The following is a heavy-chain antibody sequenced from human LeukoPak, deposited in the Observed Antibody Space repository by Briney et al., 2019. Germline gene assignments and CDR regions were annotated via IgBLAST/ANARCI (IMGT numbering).Heavy chain of an antibody. Sequence: GGSLRLSCIASGFTFSSSAMSWVRQAPGKGLEWVANIKQDGSEKYYVDSVKGRFTISRDNAKNSLYLQMNSLRAEDTAVYYCARDRTVTTVDWYFDLWGRGTLVTVSS. D-gene: IGHD4-11*01. CDR3: ARDRTVTTVDWYFDL. V-gene: IGHV3-7*01. CDR1: GFTFSSSA. J-gene: IGHJ2*01. CDR2: IKQDGSEK.